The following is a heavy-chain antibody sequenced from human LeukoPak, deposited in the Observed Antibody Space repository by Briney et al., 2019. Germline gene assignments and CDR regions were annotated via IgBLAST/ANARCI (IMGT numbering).Heavy chain of an antibody. CDR1: GGTFSSYA. Sequence: SVKVSCKASGGTFSSYAISWVRQAPGQGLEWMGGIIPIFGTANYAQKFQGRVTITTDESTSTAYMELSSLRSEDTAVYYCARGVSVVVPAAIWFDPWGQGTLVTVSS. CDR2: IIPIFGTA. J-gene: IGHJ5*02. CDR3: ARGVSVVVPAAIWFDP. D-gene: IGHD2-2*01. V-gene: IGHV1-69*05.